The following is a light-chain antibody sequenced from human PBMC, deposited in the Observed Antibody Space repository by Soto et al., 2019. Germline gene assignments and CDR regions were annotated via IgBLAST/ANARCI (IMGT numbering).Light chain of an antibody. CDR3: QQNYITPWT. V-gene: IGKV1-39*01. CDR2: TAS. CDR1: QTISNY. Sequence: DIQMTQSPSSLSASVGDRVTITCRASQTISNYLNWYQHKPGRAPKFLITTASALQSGVPSRFSGSGSGTDFTLTISSLQPEDFATYYCQQNYITPWTFGQGTKVEVK. J-gene: IGKJ1*01.